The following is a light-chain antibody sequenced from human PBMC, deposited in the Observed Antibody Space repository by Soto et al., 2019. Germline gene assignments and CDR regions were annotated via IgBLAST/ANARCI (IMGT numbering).Light chain of an antibody. CDR3: QQYVNSPRT. CDR1: QSVSSSY. V-gene: IGKV3-20*01. Sequence: EIVLTQSPGTLSLSPGERATLSCRASQSVSSSYLAWYQQKPGQAPSLLIYGASSRATGIPDRFSGSGSGTDFTLTISRLEPEDFAVYYCQQYVNSPRTFGQGTKVEIK. J-gene: IGKJ1*01. CDR2: GAS.